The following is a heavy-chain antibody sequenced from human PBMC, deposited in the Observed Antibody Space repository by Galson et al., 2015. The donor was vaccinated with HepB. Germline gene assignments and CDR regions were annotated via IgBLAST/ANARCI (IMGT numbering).Heavy chain of an antibody. CDR2: IYSDGSGT. CDR1: GFTFSRYW. J-gene: IGHJ3*02. V-gene: IGHV3-74*01. CDR3: ATRIRGDTFDI. D-gene: IGHD2-15*01. Sequence: LRLSCAASGFTFSRYWMYWVRQAPGKGLVWVSYIYSDGSGTSYADSVKGRFTISRDNAKNTLYLQMNSLRAEDTAVYYCATRIRGDTFDIWGQGTMVTVSS.